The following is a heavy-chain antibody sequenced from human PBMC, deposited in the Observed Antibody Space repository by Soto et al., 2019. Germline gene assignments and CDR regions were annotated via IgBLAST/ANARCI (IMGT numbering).Heavy chain of an antibody. D-gene: IGHD5-12*01. J-gene: IGHJ6*03. CDR2: IKSKTDGGTT. CDR3: SGGYDLLYYYYYYMDV. V-gene: IGHV3-15*01. CDR1: GFTFSNAW. Sequence: GGSLRLSCAASGFTFSNAWMSWVRQAPGKGLEWVGRIKSKTDGGTTDYAAPVKGRFTISRDNSKNTLYLQMNSLKTEDTAVYYCSGGYDLLYYYYYYMDVWGKGTTVTVSS.